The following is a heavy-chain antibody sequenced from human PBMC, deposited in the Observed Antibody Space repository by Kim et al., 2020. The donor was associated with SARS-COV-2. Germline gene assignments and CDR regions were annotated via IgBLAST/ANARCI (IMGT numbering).Heavy chain of an antibody. Sequence: SDMGVGTHYADSVKGRFTISRDNSKSTLFLQMSSLRAEDTAIYYCEASDFWGQGALVTVSS. V-gene: IGHV3-23*01. J-gene: IGHJ4*02. CDR3: EASDF. CDR2: SDMGVGT.